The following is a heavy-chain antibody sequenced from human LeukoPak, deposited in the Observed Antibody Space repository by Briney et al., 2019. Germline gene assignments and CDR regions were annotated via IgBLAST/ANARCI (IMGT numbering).Heavy chain of an antibody. CDR2: IYYSGST. V-gene: IGHV4-59*01. Sequence: SETLSLTCTVSVGSINSYYWNWIRQPPWKGLEWIGYIYYSGSTNYNPSLKSRVTISVDTSKNQFSLKLSSVTAADTAVYYCAREESGWYRIFDYWGQGTLVTVSS. J-gene: IGHJ4*02. D-gene: IGHD6-19*01. CDR3: AREESGWYRIFDY. CDR1: VGSINSYY.